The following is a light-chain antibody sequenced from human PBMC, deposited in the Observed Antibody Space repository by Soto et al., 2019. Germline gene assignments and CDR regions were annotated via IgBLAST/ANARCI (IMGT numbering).Light chain of an antibody. J-gene: IGLJ2*01. V-gene: IGLV2-14*01. CDR2: DVS. CDR3: SSYRSSSDVV. Sequence: QSALTQPASVSGSPGQSITISCTGTSSDIDNYNYVSWYQQHPGKAPKLMIYDVSSRPSGVSDRFSGSKAGNTASLTISGLQAEDEADYFCSSYRSSSDVVFGGGTKVTVL. CDR1: SSDIDNYNY.